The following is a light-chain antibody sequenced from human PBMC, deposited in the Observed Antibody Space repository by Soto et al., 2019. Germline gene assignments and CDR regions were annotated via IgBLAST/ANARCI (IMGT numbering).Light chain of an antibody. CDR1: QSLAGNY. Sequence: EIVLVQSPGTLSLSPGERATLSCRASQSLAGNYLAWYQQKPGQAPRLLIDGASTRATGTPDRFSGNGSGTDFTLTISRLEPEDFAVYYCQQYGTSPPLTFGGGTKVEMK. CDR2: GAS. V-gene: IGKV3-20*01. CDR3: QQYGTSPPLT. J-gene: IGKJ4*01.